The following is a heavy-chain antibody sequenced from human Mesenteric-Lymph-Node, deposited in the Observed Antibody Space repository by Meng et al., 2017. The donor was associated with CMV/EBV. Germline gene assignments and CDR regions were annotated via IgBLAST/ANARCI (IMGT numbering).Heavy chain of an antibody. Sequence: QLQLQESGPGLVKPSENLSLTCTAYGGSISSSSYYWGWIRQPPGKGLEWIGSIYYSGSTYYNPSLKSRVTISVDTSKNQFSLKLSSVTAADTAVYYCARPHYYGSGSSPWFDPWGQGTLVTVSS. D-gene: IGHD3-10*01. CDR1: GGSISSSSYY. CDR3: ARPHYYGSGSSPWFDP. CDR2: IYYSGST. V-gene: IGHV4-39*01. J-gene: IGHJ5*02.